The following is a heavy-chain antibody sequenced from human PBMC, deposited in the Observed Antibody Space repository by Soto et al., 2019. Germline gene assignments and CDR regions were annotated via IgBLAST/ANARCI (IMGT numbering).Heavy chain of an antibody. Sequence: QVQLQESGPGLVKPSQTLSLTCTVSGGSISSGGYYWSWIRQHPGKGLEWIGYIYYTGSTYYNPSLKSRVTISVDTSKNLFALKRTSVTAADTAVYYCARDEEVNYADYGGSDHYYGMDVWGQGTTVTVSS. CDR3: ARDEEVNYADYGGSDHYYGMDV. J-gene: IGHJ6*02. V-gene: IGHV4-31*03. D-gene: IGHD4-17*01. CDR1: GGSISSGGYY. CDR2: IYYTGST.